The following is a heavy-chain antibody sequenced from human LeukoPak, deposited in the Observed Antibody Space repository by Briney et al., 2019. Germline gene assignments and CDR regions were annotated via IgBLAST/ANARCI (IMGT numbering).Heavy chain of an antibody. CDR1: GFTFSSYG. CDR3: AIDRVDSGDYHYYFDY. Sequence: GGSLRLCCAASGFTFSSYGMHWVRHAPGKGLEWVAFIRYDGSNKYYADSVKGRFTISRDNSKNTLYLQMNSLRAEDTAVYYCAIDRVDSGDYHYYFDYWGQGTLVTVSS. V-gene: IGHV3-30*02. D-gene: IGHD4-17*01. J-gene: IGHJ4*02. CDR2: IRYDGSNK.